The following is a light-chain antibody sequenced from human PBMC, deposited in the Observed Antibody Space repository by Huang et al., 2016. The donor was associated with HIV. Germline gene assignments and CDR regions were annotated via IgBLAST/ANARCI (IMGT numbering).Light chain of an antibody. Sequence: ELVMTQSPATLSVSPGERVTLSCRANRSVSNNLAWYQQRPGQASRLLIYGSSTRAPRIPARFSGSGSGTDFSLTISSLQSEDFSLYYCHQYNNWLLSFGGGTRVDI. J-gene: IGKJ4*01. V-gene: IGKV3-15*01. CDR1: RSVSNN. CDR3: HQYNNWLLS. CDR2: GSS.